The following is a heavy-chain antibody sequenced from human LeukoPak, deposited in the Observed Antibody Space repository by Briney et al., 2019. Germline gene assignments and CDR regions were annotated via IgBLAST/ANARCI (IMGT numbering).Heavy chain of an antibody. J-gene: IGHJ4*02. V-gene: IGHV3-23*01. CDR1: RFTFNSYA. D-gene: IGHD5-12*01. CDR3: ARNENSGWGYFDY. CDR2: IGGSNGIT. Sequence: PGGSLRLSYAASRFTFNSYAMSWVRQAPGKGLEWVSVIGGSNGITFYVGSVKGRFTISRDNSKDTLYLQMNSLRAEDTAVYYCARNENSGWGYFDYWGQGTLVTVSS.